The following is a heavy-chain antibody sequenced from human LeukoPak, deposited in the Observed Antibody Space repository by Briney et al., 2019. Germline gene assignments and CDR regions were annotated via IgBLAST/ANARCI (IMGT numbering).Heavy chain of an antibody. D-gene: IGHD1-26*01. CDR1: GGTFSSYA. J-gene: IGHJ3*02. CDR3: ARDAGVGAAPEDAFDI. V-gene: IGHV1-69*04. Sequence: SVKVSCKASGGTFSSYAISWVRQAPGQGLEWMGRIIPIFGIANYAQKFQGRVTITADKSTSTAYMELSSLRSEDTAVYYCARDAGVGAAPEDAFDIWGQGTVVTVSS. CDR2: IIPIFGIA.